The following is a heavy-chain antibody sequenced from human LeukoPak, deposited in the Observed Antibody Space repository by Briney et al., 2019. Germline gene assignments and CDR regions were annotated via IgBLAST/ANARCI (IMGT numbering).Heavy chain of an antibody. CDR1: GGSISSGYY. CDR2: IYHSGST. J-gene: IGHJ4*02. Sequence: SETLSLTCTVSGGSISSGYYWGWIRQPPGKGLEWIGSIYHSGSTYYNPSLKSRVTISVDTSKNQFSLKLSSVTAADTAVYYCARSAKGIAVAVPAFDYWGQGTLVTVSS. CDR3: ARSAKGIAVAVPAFDY. D-gene: IGHD6-19*01. V-gene: IGHV4-38-2*02.